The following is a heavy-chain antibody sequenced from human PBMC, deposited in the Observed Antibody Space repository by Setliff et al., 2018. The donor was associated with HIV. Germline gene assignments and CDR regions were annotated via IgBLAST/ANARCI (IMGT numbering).Heavy chain of an antibody. CDR3: AKGRGDYYDSSGYYPVRDAFDI. J-gene: IGHJ3*02. V-gene: IGHV3-33*06. CDR1: GFTFSSYG. D-gene: IGHD3-22*01. Sequence: SCKTSGFTFSSYGMHWVRQAPGKGLEWVAVIWYDGSNKYYADSVKGRFTISRDNSKNTLYLQMNSLRAEDTAVYYCAKGRGDYYDSSGYYPVRDAFDIWGQGAMVTVSS. CDR2: IWYDGSNK.